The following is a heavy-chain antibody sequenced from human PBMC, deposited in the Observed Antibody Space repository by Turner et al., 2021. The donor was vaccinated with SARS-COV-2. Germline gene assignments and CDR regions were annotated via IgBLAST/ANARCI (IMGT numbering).Heavy chain of an antibody. D-gene: IGHD2-8*01. CDR1: GFTFSSYA. Sequence: QVQRVESGGGVVQPGRSLRLPCPASGFTFSSYAMHWVRQAPGKGLEWVAVISYDESDKSYADSVKGRFIISRDNSKNTLYLQMNSLRAEDTAVYYCARATYLLGYCANGVCYPDYWGQGTLVTVSS. CDR2: ISYDESDK. J-gene: IGHJ4*02. CDR3: ARATYLLGYCANGVCYPDY. V-gene: IGHV3-30-3*01.